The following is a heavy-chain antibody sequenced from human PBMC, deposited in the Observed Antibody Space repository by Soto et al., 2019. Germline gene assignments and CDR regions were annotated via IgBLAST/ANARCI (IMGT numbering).Heavy chain of an antibody. CDR3: ARDRMIDYYDSSGPLGAFDI. V-gene: IGHV4-31*03. CDR1: GGSISSGGYY. CDR2: IYYSGST. J-gene: IGHJ3*02. D-gene: IGHD3-22*01. Sequence: QVQLQESGPGLVKPSQTLSLTCTVSGGSISSGGYYWSWIRQHPGKGLEWIGYIYYSGSTYYNPSLKSRVTISVDTSKNQFSLKLSSVTAADTAVYYCARDRMIDYYDSSGPLGAFDIWGQGTMVTVSS.